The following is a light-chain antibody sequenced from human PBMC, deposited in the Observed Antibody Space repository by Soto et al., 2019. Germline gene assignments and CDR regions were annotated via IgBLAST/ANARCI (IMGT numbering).Light chain of an antibody. CDR1: QSPTSIF. CDR3: QQYCSSPT. V-gene: IGKV3-20*01. CDR2: GAS. J-gene: IGKJ4*01. Sequence: ENVLLQSPGTLSLSPGERATLSCRASQSPTSIFLACYQQKPCQAPRPLIDGASSRATGIPDRYTGIASGTDCNLPISRLEPQDFAVYYCQQYCSSPTFGGGTKVEI.